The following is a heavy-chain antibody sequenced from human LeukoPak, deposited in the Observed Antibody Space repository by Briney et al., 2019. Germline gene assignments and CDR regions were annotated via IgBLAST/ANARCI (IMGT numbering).Heavy chain of an antibody. V-gene: IGHV1-2*06. J-gene: IGHJ4*02. CDR3: ARDYCSSTSCLFDY. CDR2: INPNSGDT. CDR1: GYTFTGYH. D-gene: IGHD2-2*01. Sequence: EASVTVSFKASGYTFTGYHMHWVRQAPGQGLEWMGRINPNSGDTNYAQKFQGRVAMTRDTSISTAFMELTRLRSDDTAVYYCARDYCSSTSCLFDYWGQGTLVTVSS.